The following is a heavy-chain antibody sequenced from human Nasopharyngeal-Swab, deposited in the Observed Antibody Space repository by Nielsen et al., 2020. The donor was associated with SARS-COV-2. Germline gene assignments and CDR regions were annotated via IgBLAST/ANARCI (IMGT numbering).Heavy chain of an antibody. Sequence: SETLSLTCPVSGGSISSYYWSWIRQPPGKGLEWIGYIYYSGSTNYNPSLKSRVTISVDTSKNQFSLKLSSVTAADTAVYYCARGFDYWGQGTLVTVSS. CDR1: GGSISSYY. CDR2: IYYSGST. J-gene: IGHJ4*02. CDR3: ARGFDY. V-gene: IGHV4-59*13.